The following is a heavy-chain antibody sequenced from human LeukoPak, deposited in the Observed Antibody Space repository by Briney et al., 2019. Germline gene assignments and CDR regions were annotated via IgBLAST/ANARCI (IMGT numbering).Heavy chain of an antibody. D-gene: IGHD2-15*01. V-gene: IGHV3-20*04. Sequence: PGGSLRLSCAASGFTFDDYGMSWVRQAPGKGLEWVSGINWNGGSTGYADSVKGRFTISRDNAKNSLYLQMNSLRAEDTALYYCARASGYCSGGSCYSGAFDIWGQGTMVTVSS. CDR3: ARASGYCSGGSCYSGAFDI. CDR2: INWNGGST. J-gene: IGHJ3*02. CDR1: GFTFDDYG.